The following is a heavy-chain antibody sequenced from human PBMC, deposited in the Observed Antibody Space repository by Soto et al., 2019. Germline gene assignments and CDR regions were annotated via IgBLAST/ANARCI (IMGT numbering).Heavy chain of an antibody. D-gene: IGHD3-10*01. CDR3: ARELSTGGFDL. J-gene: IGHJ2*01. CDR2: ISYDGSNK. CDR1: GFTFSSYA. V-gene: IGHV3-30-3*01. Sequence: QVQLVESGGGVVQPGRSLRLSCAASGFTFSSYAMHWVRQAPGKGLEWVAVISYDGSNKYYADSVKGRFTISRDNSKNTLYLQMNSLRAEDTAVYYCARELSTGGFDLWGRGTLVTVSS.